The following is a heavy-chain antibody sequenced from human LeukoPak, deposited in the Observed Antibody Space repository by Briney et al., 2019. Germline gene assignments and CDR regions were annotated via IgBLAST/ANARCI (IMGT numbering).Heavy chain of an antibody. Sequence: PGRSLRLSCAASGFTFSSYGMHWVRQAPGKGLEWVAVTSYDGSNKYYADSVKGRFTISRDNSKNTLYLQMNSLRAEDTAVYYCARGHSSSWVGWFDPWGQGTLVTVSS. CDR2: TSYDGSNK. CDR3: ARGHSSSWVGWFDP. J-gene: IGHJ5*02. V-gene: IGHV3-30*03. D-gene: IGHD6-13*01. CDR1: GFTFSSYG.